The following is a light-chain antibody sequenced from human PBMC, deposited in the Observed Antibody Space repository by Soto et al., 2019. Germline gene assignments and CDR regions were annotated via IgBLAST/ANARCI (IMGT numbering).Light chain of an antibody. Sequence: DIQMTQSPSTLSASVGDRVTINCRASESINRWLAWYQLKPGKAPKLLIYDASTLHSEIPSRFRGSGSGTEFALTISSLQPDDFATYSCQQYVAYPITFGGGTKVDIK. J-gene: IGKJ4*01. V-gene: IGKV1-5*01. CDR1: ESINRW. CDR3: QQYVAYPIT. CDR2: DAS.